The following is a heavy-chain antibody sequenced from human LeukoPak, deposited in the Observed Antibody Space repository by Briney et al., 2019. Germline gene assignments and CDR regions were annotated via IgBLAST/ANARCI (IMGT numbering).Heavy chain of an antibody. V-gene: IGHV3-53*01. CDR3: AKKVVVGATSPYSDFQD. CDR2: IYSGGST. J-gene: IGHJ1*01. CDR1: GFTVSSKY. D-gene: IGHD1-26*01. Sequence: GGSLRLSCAASGFTVSSKYMSWVRQAPGKGLEWVSVIYSGGSTYYAGSVKGRFSISRDNSKNTLHLQMNSLRAEDTALYYCAKKVVVGATSPYSDFQDWGQGTLVTVSS.